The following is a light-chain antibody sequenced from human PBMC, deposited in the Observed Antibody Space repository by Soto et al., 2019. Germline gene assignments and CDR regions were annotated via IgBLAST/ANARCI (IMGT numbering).Light chain of an antibody. Sequence: QSDLTQPASVSGSPGQSITISCTGTSSDVGGYNYVSWYQQHPGKAPKLLIYDVSNRPSGVSNRFSGSKSGSTASLTISGLQAEDEADYHCTSYTSSGTLVFGGGTKVTVL. V-gene: IGLV2-14*01. CDR1: SSDVGGYNY. CDR2: DVS. J-gene: IGLJ3*02. CDR3: TSYTSSGTLV.